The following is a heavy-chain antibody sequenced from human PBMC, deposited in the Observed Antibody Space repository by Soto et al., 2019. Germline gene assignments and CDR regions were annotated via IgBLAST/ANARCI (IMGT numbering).Heavy chain of an antibody. J-gene: IGHJ1*01. V-gene: IGHV4-34*01. D-gene: IGHD3-10*01. Sequence: QVHLEQWGAGLLKPSETLSLSCGVSGGSFSENYWTCFRQPPGKGLEWIGEISPSGTTKYVPSLKRRVTISKDTSKNQSSLKVTSVNAADTAVYFCATSFWFGTQPEIWGQGTLVTVSS. CDR1: GGSFSENY. CDR2: ISPSGTT. CDR3: ATSFWFGTQPEI.